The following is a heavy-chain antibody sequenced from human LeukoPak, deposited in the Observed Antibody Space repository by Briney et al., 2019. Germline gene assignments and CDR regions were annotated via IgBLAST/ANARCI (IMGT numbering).Heavy chain of an antibody. J-gene: IGHJ4*02. D-gene: IGHD3-22*01. CDR1: GFAFSSFA. CDR3: ARDYYDSSGYYGY. Sequence: GGSLRLSCAVSGFAFSSFAMSWVRQAPGKGLEWVAVIWYDGSNKYYADSVKGRFTISRDNSKNTLYLQMNSLRAEDTAVYYCARDYYDSSGYYGYWGQGTLVTVSS. V-gene: IGHV3-33*08. CDR2: IWYDGSNK.